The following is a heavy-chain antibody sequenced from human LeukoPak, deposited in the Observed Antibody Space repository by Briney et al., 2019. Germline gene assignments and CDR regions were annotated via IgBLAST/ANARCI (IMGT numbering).Heavy chain of an antibody. J-gene: IGHJ4*02. CDR1: GFTFSSYA. V-gene: IGHV3-23*01. Sequence: PGGSLRLSCAASGFTFSSYAMSWVRQAPGKGLEWVSAISGSGGSTYYAGSVKGRFTISRDNSKNTLYPQMNSLRAEDTAVYYCAKGGGDYDPGSFDYWGQGTLVTVSS. D-gene: IGHD4-17*01. CDR2: ISGSGGST. CDR3: AKGGGDYDPGSFDY.